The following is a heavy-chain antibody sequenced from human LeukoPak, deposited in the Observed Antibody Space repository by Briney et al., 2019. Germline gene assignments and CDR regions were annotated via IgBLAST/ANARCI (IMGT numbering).Heavy chain of an antibody. D-gene: IGHD2-15*01. CDR1: GFTFSSYG. V-gene: IGHV3-30*02. CDR3: AKGSFYGSGPDSFDI. J-gene: IGHJ3*02. CDR2: IRYDGSNK. Sequence: AGGSLRLSCAASGFTFSSYGIHWVRQAPGKGLEWVAFIRYDGSNKYYADSVKGLFTISRDNSKNTLYLQMNSLRAEDTAVYYCAKGSFYGSGPDSFDIWGQGTMVTVSS.